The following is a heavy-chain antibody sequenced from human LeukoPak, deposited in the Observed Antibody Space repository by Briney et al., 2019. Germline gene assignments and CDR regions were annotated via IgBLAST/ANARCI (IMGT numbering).Heavy chain of an antibody. Sequence: ASVKVSCKASGYTFTSYDVNWVRQATGQGLEWMGWMNPNSGNTGYAQKFQGRVTMTRNTSISTAYMELSSLRSEDTAVYYCARGGYSSSWPPYYYYHMDVWGKGTTVSVSS. V-gene: IGHV1-8*01. J-gene: IGHJ6*03. CDR1: GYTFTSYD. CDR3: ARGGYSSSWPPYYYYHMDV. D-gene: IGHD6-13*01. CDR2: MNPNSGNT.